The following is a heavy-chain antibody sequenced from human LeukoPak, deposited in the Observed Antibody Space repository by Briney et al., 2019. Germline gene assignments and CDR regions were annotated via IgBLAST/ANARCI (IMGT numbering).Heavy chain of an antibody. D-gene: IGHD6-19*01. V-gene: IGHV3-33*01. CDR3: ARDSSSGWFDAFDI. J-gene: IGHJ3*02. CDR1: GFIFSSYG. CDR2: IWYDGSNK. Sequence: GGSLRLSCAASGFIFSSYGMHWLRQAPGKGLEWVAVIWYDGSNKYYADSVKGRFTISRDNSKNTLYLQMNSLRAEDTAVYYCARDSSSGWFDAFDIWGQGTMVTVS.